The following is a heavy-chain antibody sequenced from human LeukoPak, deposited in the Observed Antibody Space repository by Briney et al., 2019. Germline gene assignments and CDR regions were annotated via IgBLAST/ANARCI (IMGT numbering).Heavy chain of an antibody. CDR1: GGSISSYF. CDR2: IYYSGST. J-gene: IGHJ4*02. D-gene: IGHD3-10*01. V-gene: IGHV4-59*01. Sequence: SETLSLTCTVSGGSISSYFWSWIRQPPGKGLEWIGYIYYSGSTNYNPSLKSRVTISVDTSKNQFSLKLSSVTAADTAVYYCARQTSGSYDYWGQGTLVTVSS. CDR3: ARQTSGSYDY.